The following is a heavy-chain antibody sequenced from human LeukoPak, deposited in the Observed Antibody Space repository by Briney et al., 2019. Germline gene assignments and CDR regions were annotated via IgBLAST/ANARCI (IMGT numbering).Heavy chain of an antibody. Sequence: SETLSLTCTVSGGSISSYYWSWIRQPAGKGLEWIGRIYTSGSTNYNPSLKSRVTISVDTSKNQFYLKLSSVTAADTAVYYCARGGSYRSFDYWGQGTLVTVSS. CDR1: GGSISSYY. CDR2: IYTSGST. J-gene: IGHJ4*02. V-gene: IGHV4-4*07. D-gene: IGHD3-16*02. CDR3: ARGGSYRSFDY.